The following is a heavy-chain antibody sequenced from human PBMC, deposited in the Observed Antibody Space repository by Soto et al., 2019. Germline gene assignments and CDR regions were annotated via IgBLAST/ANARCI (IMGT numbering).Heavy chain of an antibody. V-gene: IGHV4-59*01. CDR2: IYYSGST. Sequence: PSETLSLTCTVSGGSISSYYWIWIRQPPGKGLEWIGYIYYSGSTNYNPSLKSRVTISVDTSKNQFSLKLSSVTAADTAVYYCARDRSGFWSGYHYYYYGMDVWGQGTTVTVSS. CDR1: GGSISSYY. J-gene: IGHJ6*02. D-gene: IGHD3-3*01. CDR3: ARDRSGFWSGYHYYYYGMDV.